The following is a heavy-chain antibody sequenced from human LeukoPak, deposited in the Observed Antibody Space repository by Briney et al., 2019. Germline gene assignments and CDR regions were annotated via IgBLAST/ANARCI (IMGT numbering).Heavy chain of an antibody. Sequence: GGSLRLSCAASGFTFSSYAMSWVRQAPGKGLEWVSAISGSGGSTYYADSVKGRFTISRDNSKNTLYLQMNSLRAEDRAVYYCAKDYSSGWYSDPFDIGAKGTRAPVFS. J-gene: IGHJ3*02. V-gene: IGHV3-23*01. CDR2: ISGSGGST. D-gene: IGHD6-19*01. CDR3: AKDYSSGWYSDPFDI. CDR1: GFTFSSYA.